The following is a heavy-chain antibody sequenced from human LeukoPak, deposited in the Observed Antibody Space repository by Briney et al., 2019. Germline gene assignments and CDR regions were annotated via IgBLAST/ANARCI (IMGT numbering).Heavy chain of an antibody. Sequence: GGSLRLSCAASGFTFSSYAMSWVRQAPGKGLEWVSAISAGGGSTYYADSVKGRFTISRDNSKNTLYLQMNSLRAEDTAVYYCAKGRNVLRYPYGMDVWGQGTTVTVSS. D-gene: IGHD3-9*01. J-gene: IGHJ6*02. V-gene: IGHV3-23*01. CDR1: GFTFSSYA. CDR3: AKGRNVLRYPYGMDV. CDR2: ISAGGGST.